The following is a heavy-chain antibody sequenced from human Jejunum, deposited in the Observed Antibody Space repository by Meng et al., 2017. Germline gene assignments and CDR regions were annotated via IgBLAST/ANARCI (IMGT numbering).Heavy chain of an antibody. CDR1: AYTFTTYR. Sequence: LGHTGAEVQKAGASVKVSCKASAYTFTTYRIHWVRQAPGQGLEYMGIISPSSDYTKDAQKFKGRVTITRDMSTSTVYMELSSLRSEDTAVYYCTREAPGTYWFDPWGQGTLVTVSS. CDR2: ISPSSDYT. CDR3: TREAPGTYWFDP. V-gene: IGHV1-46*01. J-gene: IGHJ5*02.